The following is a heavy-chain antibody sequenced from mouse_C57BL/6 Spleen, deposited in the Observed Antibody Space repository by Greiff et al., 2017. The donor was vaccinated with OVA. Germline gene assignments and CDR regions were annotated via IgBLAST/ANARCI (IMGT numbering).Heavy chain of an antibody. CDR1: GYAFSSSW. Sequence: QVQLQQSGPELVKPGASVKISCKASGYAFSSSWMNWVKQRPGKGLEWIGRIYPGDGDTNYNGKFKGKATLTADKSSSTAYMQLSSLTSEDSAVYFCARREKTDWYFDVWGTGTTVTVSS. V-gene: IGHV1-82*01. CDR2: IYPGDGDT. J-gene: IGHJ1*03. CDR3: ARREKTDWYFDV.